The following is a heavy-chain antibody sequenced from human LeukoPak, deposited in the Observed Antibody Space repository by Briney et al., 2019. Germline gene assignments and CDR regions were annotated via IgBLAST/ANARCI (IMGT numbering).Heavy chain of an antibody. Sequence: PSETLSLTCTVSGGSISSYYWSWIRQPPGKGLEWIGYIYYSGSTNYNPSLKSRVTISVDTSKNQFSLKLSSVTAADTAVYYCARGEGGAPDGYNPRVPVSGFEYYYYYYMDVWGKGTTVTVSS. CDR1: GGSISSYY. D-gene: IGHD5-24*01. V-gene: IGHV4-59*01. CDR3: ARGEGGAPDGYNPRVPVSGFEYYYYYYMDV. J-gene: IGHJ6*03. CDR2: IYYSGST.